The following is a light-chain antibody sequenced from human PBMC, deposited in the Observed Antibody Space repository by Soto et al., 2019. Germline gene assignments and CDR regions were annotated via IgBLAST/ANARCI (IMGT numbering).Light chain of an antibody. V-gene: IGLV3-21*02. CDR2: DDG. CDR1: NIGSKS. CDR3: QVWDSGRDHVV. J-gene: IGLJ3*02. Sequence: SYELTQPPSVSVAPGQTARITCGGSNIGSKSVHWYQQKPGQAPVLVVFDDGDRPSGIPERFSGSNSGNTATLTITRVEAGDEAAYSCQVWDSGRDHVVFGGGTKLTVL.